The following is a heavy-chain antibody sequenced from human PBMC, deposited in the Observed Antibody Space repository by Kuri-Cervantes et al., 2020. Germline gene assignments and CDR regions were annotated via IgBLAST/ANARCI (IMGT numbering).Heavy chain of an antibody. CDR3: ATDLRYCSGGTCYGILDC. D-gene: IGHD2-15*01. J-gene: IGHJ4*02. CDR2: IYSCGST. Sequence: GGSLRLSCAASGFAVSSNYMSWVRQAPGKGLEWVSVIYSCGSTYYADSVKGRFTISRDNSKNTLYLQMNSLRAEDTAVYYCATDLRYCSGGTCYGILDCWGQGTLVTVSS. CDR1: GFAVSSNY. V-gene: IGHV3-53*01.